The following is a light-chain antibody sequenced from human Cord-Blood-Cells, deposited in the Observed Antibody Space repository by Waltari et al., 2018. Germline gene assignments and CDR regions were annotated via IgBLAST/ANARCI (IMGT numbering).Light chain of an antibody. CDR1: SSDVGGYNY. CDR3: SSYTSSSNWV. CDR2: DVS. Sequence: QSALTQPASVSGSPGQSITISFTGTSSDVGGYNYVSWYQQHPGKAPKLMIYDVSKRPSGVSNRFSGSKSGNTASLTISGLQAEDEADYYCSSYTSSSNWVFGGGTKLTVL. V-gene: IGLV2-14*01. J-gene: IGLJ3*02.